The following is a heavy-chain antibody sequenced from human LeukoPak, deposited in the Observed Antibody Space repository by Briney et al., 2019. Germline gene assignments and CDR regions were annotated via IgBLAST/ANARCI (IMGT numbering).Heavy chain of an antibody. D-gene: IGHD3-22*01. CDR1: GFTFSSYS. V-gene: IGHV3-21*01. CDR3: AREGSYYYDSSGYYYSDY. CDR2: ISSSSSYI. J-gene: IGHJ4*02. Sequence: GGSLRLSCAASGFTFSSYSMNWVRQAPGKGLEWVSSISSSSSYIYYADSVKGRFTISRDNAKNSLYLQMNSLRAEDTAVYYCAREGSYYYDSSGYYYSDYWGQGTLVTVSS.